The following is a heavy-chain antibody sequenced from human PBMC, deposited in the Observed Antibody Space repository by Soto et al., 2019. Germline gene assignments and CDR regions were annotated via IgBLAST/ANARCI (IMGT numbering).Heavy chain of an antibody. V-gene: IGHV4-61*01. Sequence: SETLSLTCTVSGGSVSSGSYYWSWIRQPPGKGLEWIGYIYYSGSTNYNPSLKSRVTISVDTSKNQFSLKLSSVTAADTAVYYCARWTMLAYCGGDCPGGMDVWGQGTTVTVSS. CDR2: IYYSGST. CDR1: GGSVSSGSYY. CDR3: ARWTMLAYCGGDCPGGMDV. J-gene: IGHJ6*02. D-gene: IGHD2-21*02.